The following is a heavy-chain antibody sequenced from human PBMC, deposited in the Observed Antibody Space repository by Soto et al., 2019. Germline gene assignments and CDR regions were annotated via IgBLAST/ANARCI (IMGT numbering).Heavy chain of an antibody. CDR1: GFTFSDYA. CDR3: AAPRDEYGSGVSWFTYGMDI. V-gene: IGHV3-23*01. CDR2: LDGAGGST. J-gene: IGHJ6*02. Sequence: RRLSCLASGFTFSDYAMTWVRRVPGRGLEWVASLDGAGGSTYYADSVRGRFTISRDNSQDTLFLQMKRLTVDDTAIYYCAAPRDEYGSGVSWFTYGMDIWGQGTTVTVSS. D-gene: IGHD3-10*01.